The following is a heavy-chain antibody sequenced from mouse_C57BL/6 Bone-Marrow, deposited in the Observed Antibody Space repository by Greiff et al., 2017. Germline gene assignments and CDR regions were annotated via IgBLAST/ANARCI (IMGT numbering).Heavy chain of an antibody. CDR2: ISDGGSYT. CDR3: ARSSYESNYVDY. CDR1: GFTFSSYA. V-gene: IGHV5-4*01. Sequence: EVQGVESGGGLVKPGGSLKLSCAASGFTFSSYAMSWVRQTPEKRLEWVATISDGGSYTYYPDNVKGRVTISRDNAKNNLYLQMSQRKSEDTAMYYCARSSYESNYVDYWGQGTTLTVSS. D-gene: IGHD2-5*01. J-gene: IGHJ2*01.